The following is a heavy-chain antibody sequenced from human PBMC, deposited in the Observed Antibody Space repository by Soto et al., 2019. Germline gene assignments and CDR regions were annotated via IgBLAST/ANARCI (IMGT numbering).Heavy chain of an antibody. J-gene: IGHJ6*02. CDR2: IYHSGST. Sequence: QVQLQESGPGLVKPSGTLSLTCAVSSGSISSAHWWNWVRQPPGKGLEWIGEIYHSGSTNYNPSLKSRVTVSVDKSMNQFSLKLTSVTAADTAVYHCATNSYYSLGVWGQGTTVTVSS. V-gene: IGHV4-4*02. CDR1: SGSISSAHW. CDR3: ATNSYYSLGV.